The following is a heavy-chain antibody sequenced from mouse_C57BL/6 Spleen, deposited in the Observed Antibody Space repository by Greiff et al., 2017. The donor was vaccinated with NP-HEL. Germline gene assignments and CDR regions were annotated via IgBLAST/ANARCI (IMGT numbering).Heavy chain of an antibody. CDR2: INPGSGGT. CDR3: ARTDYGSRYYYAMDY. V-gene: IGHV1-54*01. CDR1: GYAFTNYL. D-gene: IGHD1-1*01. J-gene: IGHJ4*01. Sequence: VMLVESGAELVRPGTSVKVSCKASGYAFTNYLIEWVKQRPGQGLEWIGVINPGSGGTNYNEKFKGKATLTADKSSSTAYMQLSSLTSEDSAVYFCARTDYGSRYYYAMDYWGQGTSVTVSS.